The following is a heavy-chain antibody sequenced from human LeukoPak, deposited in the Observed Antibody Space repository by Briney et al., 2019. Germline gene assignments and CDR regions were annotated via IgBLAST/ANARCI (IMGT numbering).Heavy chain of an antibody. J-gene: IGHJ5*02. D-gene: IGHD3-10*01. CDR1: GYTFTSYG. CDR2: ISAYNGNT. V-gene: IGHV1-18*01. Sequence: ASVKVSCKASGYTFTSYGISWVRQAPGQGLEWMGWISAYNGNTNYAQKLQGRVTMTTDTSTSTAYMELRSLRSDDTAVYYCARKGGQALWFGELGPWGQGTLVTVSS. CDR3: ARKGGQALWFGELGP.